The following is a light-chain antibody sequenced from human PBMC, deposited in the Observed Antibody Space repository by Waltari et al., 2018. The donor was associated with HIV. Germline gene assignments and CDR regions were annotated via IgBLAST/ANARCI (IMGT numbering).Light chain of an antibody. Sequence: QSALTQPASVSGSLGQSITISCTGTSGDVGGYNFVSWYQQHPGKAPKLIIYNVTSRPSGVSIRFSGSRSANTASLTISGLQAEDEADYFCCSYTSSGPRYVLFGGGTRLTVL. CDR1: SGDVGGYNF. J-gene: IGLJ2*01. CDR3: CSYTSSGPRYVL. V-gene: IGLV2-14*03. CDR2: NVT.